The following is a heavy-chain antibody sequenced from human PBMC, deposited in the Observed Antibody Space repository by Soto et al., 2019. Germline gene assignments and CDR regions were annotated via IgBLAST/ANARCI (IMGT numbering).Heavy chain of an antibody. Sequence: ASVKVSCKASGYTFTIYYMHWVLQAPLQGLEWMGIINPSGGSTSYAQKFQGRVTMTRDTSTSTVYMELSSLRSEDTAVYYCARDSRGIVGATEVFDYWGQGTLVTVSS. J-gene: IGHJ4*02. CDR1: GYTFTIYY. D-gene: IGHD1-26*01. CDR2: INPSGGST. V-gene: IGHV1-46*01. CDR3: ARDSRGIVGATEVFDY.